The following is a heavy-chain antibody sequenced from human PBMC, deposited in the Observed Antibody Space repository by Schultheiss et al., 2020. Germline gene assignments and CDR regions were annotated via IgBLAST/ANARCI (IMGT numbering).Heavy chain of an antibody. CDR3: ARYSSTRRDAFDI. CDR2: IYYSGSA. D-gene: IGHD2-2*01. Sequence: SETLSLTCTVSGGSISSSSYYWGWIRQPPGKGLEWIGYIYYSGSATYKPSLKSRVTISVDTSENQFSLSLTSVTAADAAVYYCARYSSTRRDAFDIWGQGTMVTVSS. V-gene: IGHV4-61*05. CDR1: GGSISSSSYY. J-gene: IGHJ3*02.